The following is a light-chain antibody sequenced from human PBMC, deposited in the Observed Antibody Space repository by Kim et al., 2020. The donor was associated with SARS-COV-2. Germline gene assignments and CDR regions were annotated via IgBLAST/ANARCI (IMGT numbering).Light chain of an antibody. CDR2: KAS. V-gene: IGKV1-5*03. CDR1: QSISSY. J-gene: IGKJ1*01. Sequence: DIQMTQSPSTLSASVGDRVTITCRASQSISSYLAWYQQKPGKAPELLIYKASILESGVPSRFSGSGSGTEFTLTINSLQPDDFASFYCQQYKTSPWTFGQGTKVDIK. CDR3: QQYKTSPWT.